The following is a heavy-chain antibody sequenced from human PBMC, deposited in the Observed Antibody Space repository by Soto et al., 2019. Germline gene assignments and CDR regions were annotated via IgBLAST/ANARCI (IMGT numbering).Heavy chain of an antibody. CDR3: ANWGGARSDY. Sequence: GGSLRLSCAASGFSFSSYYMSWVRQAQGKGLEWVANVNGDGSEKYYVDSVKGRFTVSRDNAKNSLYLQMNSLRAEDTAVYYCANWGGARSDYWGQGTPVTVSS. J-gene: IGHJ4*02. CDR1: GFSFSSYY. V-gene: IGHV3-7*01. D-gene: IGHD1-26*01. CDR2: VNGDGSEK.